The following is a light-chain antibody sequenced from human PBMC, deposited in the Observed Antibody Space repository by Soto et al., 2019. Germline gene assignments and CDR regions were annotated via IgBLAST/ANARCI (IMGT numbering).Light chain of an antibody. CDR3: EQYGSSPLT. Sequence: EIVLTQSPGTLSLSPGERATLSCRASQSVTSSYLAWYQQKPGQAPRLLIYGASSRATGIPDRFSGSRSGTYFTLTISRPEPEDFQVYYCEQYGSSPLTFGGGTKVEIK. V-gene: IGKV3-20*01. J-gene: IGKJ4*01. CDR1: QSVTSSY. CDR2: GAS.